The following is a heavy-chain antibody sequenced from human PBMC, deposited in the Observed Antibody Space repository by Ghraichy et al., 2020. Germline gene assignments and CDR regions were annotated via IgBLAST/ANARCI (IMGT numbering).Heavy chain of an antibody. D-gene: IGHD3-10*01. Sequence: GESLRLSCAASGFTFSTYAMNWVRQAPGKGLEWVSAISYSGDSTYYADSVRGRFTISRDNSKNTLYLQMNSLRVDDTAVYYCAKATGMVLFDHWGQGTLVTVSS. CDR2: ISYSGDST. V-gene: IGHV3-23*01. J-gene: IGHJ4*02. CDR1: GFTFSTYA. CDR3: AKATGMVLFDH.